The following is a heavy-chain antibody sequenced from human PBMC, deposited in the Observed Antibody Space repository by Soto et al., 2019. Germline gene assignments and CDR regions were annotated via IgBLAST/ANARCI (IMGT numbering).Heavy chain of an antibody. D-gene: IGHD2-2*01. V-gene: IGHV3-48*02. CDR3: ARDAFILESGTPTDY. CDR2: ISSSSSTI. J-gene: IGHJ4*02. CDR1: GFTFSSYS. Sequence: GGSLRLSCAASGFTFSSYSMNWVRQAPGKGLEWVSHISSSSSTIYYADSVKGRFTISRDNANNSLYLQMNSLRDEDTAVYYCARDAFILESGTPTDYWGQGTPVIVSS.